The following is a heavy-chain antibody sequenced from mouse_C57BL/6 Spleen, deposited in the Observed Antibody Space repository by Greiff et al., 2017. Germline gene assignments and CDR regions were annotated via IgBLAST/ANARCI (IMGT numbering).Heavy chain of an antibody. Sequence: VPLQQSGAELVTPGASVKLSCKASGYTFTRYWMPWVNQRPGPGLEWIGYLNPSSGYTKYNQKFKDKATVTADKSSSTAYMQLSSLTYEDSAVYYCARGLGGAMDYWGQGTSVTVSS. CDR1: GYTFTRYW. CDR3: ARGLGGAMDY. D-gene: IGHD4-1*01. J-gene: IGHJ4*01. V-gene: IGHV1-7*01. CDR2: LNPSSGYT.